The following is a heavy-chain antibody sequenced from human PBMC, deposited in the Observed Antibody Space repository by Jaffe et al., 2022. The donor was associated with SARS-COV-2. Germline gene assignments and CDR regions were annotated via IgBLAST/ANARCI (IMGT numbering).Heavy chain of an antibody. D-gene: IGHD4-17*01. V-gene: IGHV4-34*01. CDR2: INHSGST. J-gene: IGHJ6*03. Sequence: QVQLQQWGAGLLKPSETLSLTCAVYGGSFSGYYWSWIRQPPGKGLEWIGEINHSGSTNYNPSLKSRVTISVDTSKNQFSLKLSSVTAADTAVYYCARGAPLGLPQVGGYYYYYMDVWGKGTTVTVSS. CDR1: GGSFSGYY. CDR3: ARGAPLGLPQVGGYYYYYMDV.